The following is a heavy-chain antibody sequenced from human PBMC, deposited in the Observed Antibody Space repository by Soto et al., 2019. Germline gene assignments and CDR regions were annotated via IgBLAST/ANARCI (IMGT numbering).Heavy chain of an antibody. CDR1: GLTFGVFW. J-gene: IGHJ4*02. V-gene: IGHV3-74*01. CDR2: INSDGSSS. Sequence: GGFLRLSCGASGLTFGVFWMRRVRQAPGKGLMWVSHINSDGSSSSYADSVKGRFTISRDNARNTLYLQMSSLRADDTAVYYCAGGGTSVTGPYWGQGTLVTV. CDR3: AGGGTSVTGPY. D-gene: IGHD6-19*01.